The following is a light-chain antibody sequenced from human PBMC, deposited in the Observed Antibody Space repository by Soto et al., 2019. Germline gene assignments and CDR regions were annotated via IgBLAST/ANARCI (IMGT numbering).Light chain of an antibody. J-gene: IGKJ2*01. Sequence: EIVLTQSPGTLSLSPGERATLSCRASQSISSSYLAWYQQKPGPAPRRLIYGASSRATGIPVRFSGSGSGTDLALTISRLEPEDFAVYDCQQYGSSPRAMYTFGQGTKLEIK. CDR1: QSISSSY. CDR2: GAS. V-gene: IGKV3-20*01. CDR3: QQYGSSPRAMYT.